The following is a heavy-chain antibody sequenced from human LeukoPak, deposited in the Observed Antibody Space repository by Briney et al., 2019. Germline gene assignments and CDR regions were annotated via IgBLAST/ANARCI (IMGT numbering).Heavy chain of an antibody. CDR3: ARDRYGYGPPGDY. V-gene: IGHV3-74*01. CDR2: INIAGSVT. D-gene: IGHD5-18*01. J-gene: IGHJ4*02. CDR1: GFNFSNYW. Sequence: GGSLRLSCAASGFNFSNYWMHWVRQAPGKGLVWVSRINIAGSVTTYAGSVKGRFTISRDNAKNSLYLQMNSLRAEDTAVYYCARDRYGYGPPGDYWGQGTLVTVSS.